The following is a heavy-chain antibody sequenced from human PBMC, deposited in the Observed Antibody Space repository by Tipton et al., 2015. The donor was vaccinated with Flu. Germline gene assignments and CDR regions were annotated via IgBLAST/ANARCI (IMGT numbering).Heavy chain of an antibody. CDR3: AREEGHYYDTSGFFDY. D-gene: IGHD3-22*01. CDR1: GFTFDDYA. J-gene: IGHJ4*02. CDR2: ISWNSGSI. V-gene: IGHV3-9*01. Sequence: RSLRLSCAASGFTFDDYAMHWVRQAPGKGLEWVSGISWNSGSIGYADSVKGRFTISRDNAKNSLYLQMNSLRAEDTSVYYCAREEGHYYDTSGFFDYWGQGTLVTVSS.